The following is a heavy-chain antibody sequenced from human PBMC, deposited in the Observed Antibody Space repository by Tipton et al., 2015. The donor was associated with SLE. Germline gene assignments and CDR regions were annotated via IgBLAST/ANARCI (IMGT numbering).Heavy chain of an antibody. V-gene: IGHV3-20*04. J-gene: IGHJ4*02. D-gene: IGHD3-3*01. CDR3: AKDLNYDFWSGFDY. CDR1: GFTFDDYG. CDR2: INWNGGST. Sequence: SLRLSCAASGFTFDDYGMSWVRQAPGKGLEWVSGINWNGGSTGYADSVKGRFTISRDNAKNSLYLQMNSLRAEDTALYYCAKDLNYDFWSGFDYWGQGTLVTVSS.